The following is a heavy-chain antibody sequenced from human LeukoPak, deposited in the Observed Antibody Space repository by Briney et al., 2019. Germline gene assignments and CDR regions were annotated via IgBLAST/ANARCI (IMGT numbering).Heavy chain of an antibody. V-gene: IGHV4-31*03. D-gene: IGHD3-10*01. Sequence: SETLSLTCTVSGGSISSGGYYWSWFRQHPGKGLEWIGYIYYSGSTYYNPSLKSRVTISVDTSKNQFSLKLSSVTAADTAVYYCARARCITMVRGVIIPCGMDVWGQGTTVTVSS. CDR3: ARARCITMVRGVIIPCGMDV. J-gene: IGHJ6*02. CDR2: IYYSGST. CDR1: GGSISSGGYY.